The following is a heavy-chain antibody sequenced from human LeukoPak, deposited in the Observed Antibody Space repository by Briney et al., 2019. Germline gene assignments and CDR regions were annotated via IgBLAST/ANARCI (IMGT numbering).Heavy chain of an antibody. CDR1: GGSISNSY. D-gene: IGHD4-17*01. Sequence: SETLSLTCTVSGGSISNSYWSWIRQPPGKALEWIGHIYYSGSTNYNPSLKSRVTISVDTSKNQFSLKLTSVTAADTAIYYCARDLTVTAHHYYYYGMDVWGQGTTVTVSS. CDR2: IYYSGST. CDR3: ARDLTVTAHHYYYYGMDV. V-gene: IGHV4-59*12. J-gene: IGHJ6*02.